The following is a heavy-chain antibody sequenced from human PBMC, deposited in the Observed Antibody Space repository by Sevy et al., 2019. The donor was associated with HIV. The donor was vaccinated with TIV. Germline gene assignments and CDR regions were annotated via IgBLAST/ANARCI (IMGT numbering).Heavy chain of an antibody. CDR3: ARDWGTPAAHYWYFDL. CDR2: IHYTGST. D-gene: IGHD2-2*01. J-gene: IGHJ2*01. Sequence: SETLSLTCTVSAVSITDYYWSWIRRPPGKGLERIANIHYTGSTNYKPSLQSRVTITVDTSKNQFSLKLNSVTAADTAVYYCARDWGTPAAHYWYFDLWGRGTLVTVSS. CDR1: AVSITDYY. V-gene: IGHV4-59*01.